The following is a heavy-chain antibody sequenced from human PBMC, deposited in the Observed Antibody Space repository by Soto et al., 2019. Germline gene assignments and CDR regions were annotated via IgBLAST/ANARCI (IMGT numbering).Heavy chain of an antibody. D-gene: IGHD1-26*01. Sequence: QVQLVQSGAEVKKPGSSVKVSCKASGGTFSSYTISWVRQAPGQGLEWMGRIIPILGIANYAQKFQGRVTXXXXXXXXXXXXXXXXXXXXXXXXXXXAXTPRSPLKGVGVYWFDPWGQGTLVTVXX. CDR1: GGTFSSYT. V-gene: IGHV1-69*02. J-gene: IGHJ5*02. CDR3: AXTPRSPLKGVGVYWFDP. CDR2: IIPILGIA.